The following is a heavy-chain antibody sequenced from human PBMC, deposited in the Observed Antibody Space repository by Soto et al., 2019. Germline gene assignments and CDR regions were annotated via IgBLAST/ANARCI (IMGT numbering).Heavy chain of an antibody. D-gene: IGHD6-6*01. CDR1: GGSFSGNY. Sequence: SETLSLTCAVYGGSFSGNYWIWIRQPPGKGLEWIGEINHSGTTNYNPSLKSRVTISVDTSKNQFSLSLSSVAAADTAVYHCARGIIAARGVFGYWGQGTQVTVSS. CDR3: ARGIIAARGVFGY. CDR2: INHSGTT. V-gene: IGHV4-34*01. J-gene: IGHJ4*02.